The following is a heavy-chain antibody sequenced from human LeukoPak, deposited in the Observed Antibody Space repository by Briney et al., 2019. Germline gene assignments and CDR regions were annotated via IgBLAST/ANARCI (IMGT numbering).Heavy chain of an antibody. Sequence: ASVKVSCKASGGTFSSYAISWVRQAPGQGLEWMGGIIPIFGTANYAQKFQGRVTITTDESTSTAYMELSSLRSEDTAVYYCARLYCSSTSCHNWFDPWGQGTLVTVSS. V-gene: IGHV1-69*05. J-gene: IGHJ5*02. CDR2: IIPIFGTA. CDR1: GGTFSSYA. D-gene: IGHD2-2*01. CDR3: ARLYCSSTSCHNWFDP.